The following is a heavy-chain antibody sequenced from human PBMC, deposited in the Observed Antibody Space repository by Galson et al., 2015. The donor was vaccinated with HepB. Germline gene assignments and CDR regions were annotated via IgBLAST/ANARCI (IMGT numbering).Heavy chain of an antibody. D-gene: IGHD3-10*01. CDR1: GYTFTSYG. CDR3: ARGRYYGSGSYTYYYYGMDV. V-gene: IGHV1-18*04. CDR2: ISAYNGNT. J-gene: IGHJ6*02. Sequence: SVKVSCKASGYTFTSYGISWVRQAPGQGLEWMGWISAYNGNTNYAQKLQGRVTMTTDTSTSTAYMELRSLRSDDTAVYYCARGRYYGSGSYTYYYYGMDVWGQGTTVTVSS.